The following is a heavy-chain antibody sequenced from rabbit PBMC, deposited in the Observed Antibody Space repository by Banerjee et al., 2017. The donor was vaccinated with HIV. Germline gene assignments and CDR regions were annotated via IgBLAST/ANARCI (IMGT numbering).Heavy chain of an antibody. D-gene: IGHD1-1*01. Sequence: QSLEESGGDLVKPGASLTLACTASGFSFSSSYWICWVRQAPGKGLEWIACIYGGSSGSTYYASWAKGRFTISKTSSTTVTLQMTSLTAADTATYFCARRYGSSSGYYWDLWGQGTLVTVS. CDR1: GFSFSSSYW. V-gene: IGHV1S40*01. CDR2: IYGGSSGST. J-gene: IGHJ4*01. CDR3: ARRYGSSSGYYWDL.